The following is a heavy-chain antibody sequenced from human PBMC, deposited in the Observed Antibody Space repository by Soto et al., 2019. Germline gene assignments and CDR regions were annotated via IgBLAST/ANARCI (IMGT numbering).Heavy chain of an antibody. Sequence: SETQSLTCTVGGGSISSSSYYWGWIRQPPGKWLEWIGSIYYSASTYYNPSLKSRVTISVDTSKNQFSLKLSSVPAADTAVYYCARHNVHYYDSSGTLDYWGQGTLVTVSS. CDR1: GGSISSSSYY. J-gene: IGHJ4*02. CDR3: ARHNVHYYDSSGTLDY. D-gene: IGHD3-22*01. CDR2: IYYSAST. V-gene: IGHV4-39*01.